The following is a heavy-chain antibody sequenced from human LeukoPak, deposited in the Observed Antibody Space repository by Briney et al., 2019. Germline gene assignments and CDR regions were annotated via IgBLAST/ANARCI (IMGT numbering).Heavy chain of an antibody. CDR3: ARAGYYDSSGYMYNWFDP. V-gene: IGHV4-61*02. J-gene: IGHJ5*02. D-gene: IGHD3-22*01. CDR2: IYTSGST. Sequence: PSQTLSLTCTVSGGSTSSGSYYWSWIRQPAGKGLEWIGRIYTSGSTNYNPSLKSRVTISVDTSKNQFSLKLSSVTAADTAVYYCARAGYYDSSGYMYNWFDPWGQGTLVTVSS. CDR1: GGSTSSGSYY.